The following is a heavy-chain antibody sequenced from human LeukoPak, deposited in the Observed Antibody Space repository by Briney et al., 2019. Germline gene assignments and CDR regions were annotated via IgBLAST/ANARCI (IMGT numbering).Heavy chain of an antibody. CDR2: INHSGST. J-gene: IGHJ4*02. V-gene: IGHV4-34*01. D-gene: IGHD6-19*01. Sequence: SETLSLTCAVYGGSFSGYYWSWIRQPPGKGLEWIGEINHSGSTNYNSSLKSRVTISVDASKNQFSLKLSSVTAVDTAVYYCARLRYSSGWYRFDYWGQGTLVTVSS. CDR3: ARLRYSSGWYRFDY. CDR1: GGSFSGYY.